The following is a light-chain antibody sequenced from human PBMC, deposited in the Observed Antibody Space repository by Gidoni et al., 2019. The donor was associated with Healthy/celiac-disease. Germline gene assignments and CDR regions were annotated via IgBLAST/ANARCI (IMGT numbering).Light chain of an antibody. CDR1: QSVSGSY. J-gene: IGKJ2*01. Sequence: IVLTQSPGTLSLSPGERATLSCRASQSVSGSYLAWYQQKPGQAPRLLIYGASSRATGIPDRFSGSGSRTDFTLTISRLEPEDFAVYYCQQYGFFGQGTKLEIK. V-gene: IGKV3-20*01. CDR3: QQYGF. CDR2: GAS.